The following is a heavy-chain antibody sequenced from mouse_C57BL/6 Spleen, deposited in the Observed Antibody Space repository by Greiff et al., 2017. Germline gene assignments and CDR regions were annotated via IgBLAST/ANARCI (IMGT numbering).Heavy chain of an antibody. CDR1: GYTFTSYW. CDR3: ASWGDCNYFDY. D-gene: IGHD4-1*01. V-gene: IGHV1-69*01. Sequence: QVQLQQPGAELVMPGASVKLSCKASGYTFTSYWMHWVKQRPGQGLEWIGEIDPSDSNTNYNQKFKGKSTLTVDKSSSTAYMQLSSLTSEASAVXYCASWGDCNYFDYWGQGTSLTVSS. J-gene: IGHJ2*02. CDR2: IDPSDSNT.